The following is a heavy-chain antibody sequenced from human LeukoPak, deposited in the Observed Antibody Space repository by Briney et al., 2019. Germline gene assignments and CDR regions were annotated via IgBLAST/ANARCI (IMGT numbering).Heavy chain of an antibody. V-gene: IGHV1-2*02. D-gene: IGHD2-2*01. Sequence: ASVKVSCKAPGYTFTGYYMHWVRQAPGQGLEWMGWINPNSGGTNYAQKFQGRVTMTRDTSISTAYMELSRLRSDDTAVYYCARWFVVVPAATWYFDLWGRGTLVTVSS. J-gene: IGHJ2*01. CDR1: GYTFTGYY. CDR2: INPNSGGT. CDR3: ARWFVVVPAATWYFDL.